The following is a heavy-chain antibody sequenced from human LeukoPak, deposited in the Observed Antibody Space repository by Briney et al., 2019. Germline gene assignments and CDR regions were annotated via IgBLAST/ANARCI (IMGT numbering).Heavy chain of an antibody. CDR2: ISSSSSYI. D-gene: IGHD2-2*01. CDR1: GFTFSSYS. J-gene: IGHJ6*03. Sequence: PGGSLRLSCAASGFTFSSYSMNWVRQAPGKGLEWVSSISSSSSYIYYADSVKGRFTISRDNAKNSLYLQMNSLRAEDTAVYYCARDEKGYCRSTSCYFAIQTYYSYSMDVWGKGTTVTVSS. V-gene: IGHV3-21*01. CDR3: ARDEKGYCRSTSCYFAIQTYYSYSMDV.